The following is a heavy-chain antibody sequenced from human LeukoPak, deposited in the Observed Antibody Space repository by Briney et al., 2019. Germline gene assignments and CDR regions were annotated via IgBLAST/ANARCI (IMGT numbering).Heavy chain of an antibody. J-gene: IGHJ6*02. CDR3: VKDQGRYYGMDV. CDR1: GFTFSSYV. V-gene: IGHV3-64D*09. CDR2: ISSNGGNT. Sequence: PGGSLRLSYSASGFTFSSYVMHWVRQAPGKGLEYVSAISSNGGNTYYADSVKGRFTISRDNSKNTLYLQMSSLRAEDTAVYYCVKDQGRYYGMDVWGQGTTVTVSS.